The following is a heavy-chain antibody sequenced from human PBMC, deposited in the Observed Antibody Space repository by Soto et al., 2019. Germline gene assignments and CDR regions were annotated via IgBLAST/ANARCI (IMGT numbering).Heavy chain of an antibody. CDR2: IWYDGSYK. CDR3: ARSDSSAYAMDV. CDR1: GFTFSSYD. J-gene: IGHJ6*02. Sequence: QVQLVESGGGVVQPGRSLRLSCAASGFTFSSYDMHWVRQAPGKGLEWVAIIWYDGSYKYYADSVKGRFTISRDNSKNTRYLQMNSLRAEDTAVYYCARSDSSAYAMDVWGQGTTVTVSS. D-gene: IGHD3-22*01. V-gene: IGHV3-33*01.